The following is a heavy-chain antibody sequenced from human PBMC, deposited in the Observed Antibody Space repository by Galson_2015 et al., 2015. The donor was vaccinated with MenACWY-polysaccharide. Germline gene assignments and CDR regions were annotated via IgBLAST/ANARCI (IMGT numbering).Heavy chain of an antibody. CDR3: ARGHYGFDF. CDR1: GFSLGAWE. V-gene: IGHV3-11*01. Sequence: SLRLSCAASGFSLGAWEMRWIRQAPGKGLEWVSSISKSGDTIYYGDSVKGRFSISRDNANNSLYLQLSSLEVEDTAIYYCARGHYGFDFWGQGTTVTVSS. J-gene: IGHJ6*02. CDR2: ISKSGDTI.